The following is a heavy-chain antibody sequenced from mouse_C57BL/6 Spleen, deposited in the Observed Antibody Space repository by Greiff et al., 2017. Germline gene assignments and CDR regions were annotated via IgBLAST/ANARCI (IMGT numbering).Heavy chain of an antibody. V-gene: IGHV6-3*01. D-gene: IGHD1-1*01. CDR1: GFTFSNYW. J-gene: IGHJ2*01. CDR2: IRLKSDNYAT. CDR3: IYYGSRRDY. Sequence: EVKLMESGGGLVQPGGSMKLSCVASGFTFSNYWMNWVRQSPEKGLEWVAQIRLKSDNYATHYAESVKGRFTISRDDSKSSVYLQMNNLRAEDTGIYYCIYYGSRRDYWGQGTTLTVSS.